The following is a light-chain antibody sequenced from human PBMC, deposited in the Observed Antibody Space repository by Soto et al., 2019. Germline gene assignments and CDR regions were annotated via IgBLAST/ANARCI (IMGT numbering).Light chain of an antibody. CDR1: QTISSW. Sequence: DIQITQSASTVSGSVGDRVTITCRASQTISSWLAWYQQKPGKAPKLLIYKASTLKSGVPSRFSGSGSGTEFTLTISSLQPDDFATYYCQHYNSYSEAFGQGTKVDIK. CDR2: KAS. V-gene: IGKV1-5*03. CDR3: QHYNSYSEA. J-gene: IGKJ1*01.